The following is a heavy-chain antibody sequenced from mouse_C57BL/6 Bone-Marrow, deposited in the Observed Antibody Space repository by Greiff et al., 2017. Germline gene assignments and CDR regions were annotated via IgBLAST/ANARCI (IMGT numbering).Heavy chain of an antibody. CDR2: ISSGSSTI. CDR3: AKYGLFAY. Sequence: EVLLVESGGGLVKPGGSLKLSCAASGFTFSDYGMHWVRQAPEKGLEWVAYISSGSSTIYYADTVKGRFTISRDNAKNTLFLQLTSLRSEDTAMYYCAKYGLFAYWGQGTLVTVSA. CDR1: GFTFSDYG. D-gene: IGHD1-1*02. V-gene: IGHV5-17*01. J-gene: IGHJ3*01.